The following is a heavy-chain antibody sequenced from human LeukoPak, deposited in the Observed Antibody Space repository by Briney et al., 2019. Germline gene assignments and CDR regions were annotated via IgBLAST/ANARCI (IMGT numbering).Heavy chain of an antibody. D-gene: IGHD2-2*01. CDR1: GFTFSNYA. V-gene: IGHV3-23*01. J-gene: IGHJ4*02. CDR3: AKDPGIVVEPAAFDY. Sequence: AGGPLRLSCAASGFTFSNYAMSWVRQAPGKGLEWVSSISNSGGSTYYADSVKGRFTTSRDNSKNTVYLQMNSLRAEDTAVYYCAKDPGIVVEPAAFDYWGQGSLVTVSS. CDR2: ISNSGGST.